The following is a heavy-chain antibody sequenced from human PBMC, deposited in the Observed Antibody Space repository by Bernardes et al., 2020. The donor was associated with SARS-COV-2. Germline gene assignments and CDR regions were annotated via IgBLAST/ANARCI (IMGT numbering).Heavy chain of an antibody. D-gene: IGHD2-21*02. CDR1: SGSISNSNYY. CDR3: VGSSCWRDCYIGGLMSCDYGMDV. CDR2: SYSSGST. V-gene: IGHV4-39*01. J-gene: IGHJ6*02. Sequence: SETLSLTRTVSSGSISNSNYYWGWLRQPPGKGLEWIGSSYSSGSTYKNPCLQSRVTKSVDTSKNQLSLRLICVTAADTAVYYCVGSSCWRDCYIGGLMSCDYGMDVWGQGTTVTVSS.